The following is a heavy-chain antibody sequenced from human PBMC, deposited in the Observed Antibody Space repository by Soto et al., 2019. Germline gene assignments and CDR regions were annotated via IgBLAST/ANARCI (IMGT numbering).Heavy chain of an antibody. CDR2: IYYSGST. CDR3: ARYDSDNNIDSIAY. J-gene: IGHJ4*02. Sequence: PSETLSLTCTVAGGSISSRGYYWGWIRQPPGKGLEWIGTIYYSGSTYYNPSLKSRVTISVDTSNNQFSLKLSSVTAADTAVYYCARYDSDNNIDSIAYWGQGALVT. D-gene: IGHD3-22*01. CDR1: GGSISSRGYY. V-gene: IGHV4-39*07.